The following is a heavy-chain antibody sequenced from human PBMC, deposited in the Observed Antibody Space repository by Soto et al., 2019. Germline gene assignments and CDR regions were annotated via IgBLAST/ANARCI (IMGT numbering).Heavy chain of an antibody. J-gene: IGHJ4*02. CDR3: AKAQAWTYGSVRSYYFVY. CDR1: GFTFSSYA. Sequence: PGGSLRLSCAASGFTFSSYAMSWFRQAPGQGPECASAFSGSGGSTYYADSVKGRFTMSRDNSKNTLYLQMNSLRAEDTAVYYCAKAQAWTYGSVRSYYFVYWGQGTLVTVSS. CDR2: FSGSGGST. D-gene: IGHD3-10*01. V-gene: IGHV3-23*01.